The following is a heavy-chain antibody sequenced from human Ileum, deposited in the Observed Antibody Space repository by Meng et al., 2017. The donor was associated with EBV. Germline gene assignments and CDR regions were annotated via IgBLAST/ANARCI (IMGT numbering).Heavy chain of an antibody. V-gene: IGHV3-74*01. CDR3: ARDFDSGTGY. Sequence: EVHLVESWVGLVQPGGSLRRACAASGFTLSSFWIHWVRQAPGKGLVWVSRIRPDGGDTYYADSVKGRFTISRDNAKNSLYLQINSLRAEDTAVYYCARDFDSGTGYWGQGTLVTVSS. CDR1: GFTLSSFW. CDR2: IRPDGGDT. J-gene: IGHJ4*02. D-gene: IGHD5-12*01.